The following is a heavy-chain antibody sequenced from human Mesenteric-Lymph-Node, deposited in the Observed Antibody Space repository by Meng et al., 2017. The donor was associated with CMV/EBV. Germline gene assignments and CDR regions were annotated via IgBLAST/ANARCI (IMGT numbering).Heavy chain of an antibody. J-gene: IGHJ4*02. Sequence: GGSLRLSCAASGFTFSSYEMNWVRQAPGKGLEWVANIQQDGSVKHYVDSVRGRFTISRDNAKNSVHLQMDSLRAEDTAVYYCARDLDFFVVDYWGQGTLVTVSS. CDR3: ARDLDFFVVDY. D-gene: IGHD2-21*01. CDR2: IQQDGSVK. CDR1: GFTFSSYE. V-gene: IGHV3-7*01.